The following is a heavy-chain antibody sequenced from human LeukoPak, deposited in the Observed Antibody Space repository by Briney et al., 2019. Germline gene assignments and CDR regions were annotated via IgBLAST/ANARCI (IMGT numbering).Heavy chain of an antibody. V-gene: IGHV1-2*06. CDR3: ARYSGYDEPFEY. Sequence: GASVKVSCKASGYTFTGYYMHWVRQAPGQGLEWMGRINPNSGGTSYAQKFQGRVTMTRDTSVTTAYMELSRLRSDDTAVYYCARYSGYDEPFEYWGQGTLVTVSS. D-gene: IGHD5-12*01. J-gene: IGHJ4*02. CDR2: INPNSGGT. CDR1: GYTFTGYY.